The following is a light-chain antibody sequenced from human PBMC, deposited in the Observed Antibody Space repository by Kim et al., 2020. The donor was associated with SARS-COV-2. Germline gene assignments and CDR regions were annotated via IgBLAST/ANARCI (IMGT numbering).Light chain of an antibody. CDR2: NND. V-gene: IGLV1-47*02. CDR1: NSNIGHNY. CDR3: AAWDEGLRGPV. Sequence: GQRVTISCSGSNSNIGHNYVSWYQNLPGTAPKLVIFNNDQRPSGVPDRFSVSKSGTSTYLVISGLRSEDEADYFCAAWDEGLRGPVFGGGTQLTVL. J-gene: IGLJ2*01.